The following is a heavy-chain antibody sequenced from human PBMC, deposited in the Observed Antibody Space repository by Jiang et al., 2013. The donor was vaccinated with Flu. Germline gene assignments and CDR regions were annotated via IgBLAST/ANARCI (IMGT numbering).Heavy chain of an antibody. CDR3: AKGAAKGDSWDY. Sequence: SWVRQAPGKGLEWVSAISGSGGSTYYADSVKGRFTISRDNSKNTLYLQMNSLRAEDTAVYYCAKGAAKGDSWDYWGQGTLVTVSS. CDR2: ISGSGGST. V-gene: IGHV3-23*01. D-gene: IGHD2-15*01. J-gene: IGHJ4*02.